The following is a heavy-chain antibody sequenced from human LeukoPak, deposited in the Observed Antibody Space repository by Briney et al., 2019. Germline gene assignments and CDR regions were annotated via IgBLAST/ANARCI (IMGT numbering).Heavy chain of an antibody. CDR2: ISPSGDRT. V-gene: IGHV3-23*01. CDR3: AIMHGSSDGSGYWVQ. D-gene: IGHD3-22*01. Sequence: GGSLRLSCAASGFTFGSYAMSWVRQAPGKGLEWVSFISPSGDRTSNADSVEGRFTISRDNPRNTLYLQMNSLRDEDTAVYYCAIMHGSSDGSGYWVQWGQGTLVTVSS. CDR1: GFTFGSYA. J-gene: IGHJ4*02.